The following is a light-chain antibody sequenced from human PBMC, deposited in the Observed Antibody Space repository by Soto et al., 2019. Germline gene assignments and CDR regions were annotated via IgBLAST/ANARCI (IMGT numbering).Light chain of an antibody. V-gene: IGKV3-20*01. CDR3: QQYGSSQWT. J-gene: IGKJ1*01. CDR1: QSVSSSY. CDR2: GAS. Sequence: EIVLTQSPGTLSLSPGERATLSCRASQSVSSSYLAWYQQKPGQAPRLLIYGASSSATGIPDRFSGSESGTDFTLTISRLEPEDFAVYYCQQYGSSQWTFGQGTKVEIK.